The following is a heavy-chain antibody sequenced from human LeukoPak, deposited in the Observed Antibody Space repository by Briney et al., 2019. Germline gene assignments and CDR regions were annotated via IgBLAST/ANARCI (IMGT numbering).Heavy chain of an antibody. CDR1: GFTFRSYA. J-gene: IGHJ3*02. CDR2: ISYDGSNK. V-gene: IGHV3-30*04. CDR3: ARPITMIVPNAFDI. Sequence: PGGSLRLSCAASGFTFRSYAMHWVRQAPGKGLEWVAVISYDGSNKYYADSVKGRFTISRDNSKNTLYLQMNSLRAEDTAVYYCARPITMIVPNAFDIWGQGRMVTVSS. D-gene: IGHD3-22*01.